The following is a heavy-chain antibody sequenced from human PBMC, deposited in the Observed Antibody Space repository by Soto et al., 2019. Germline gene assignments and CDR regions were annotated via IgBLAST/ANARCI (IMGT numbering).Heavy chain of an antibody. CDR2: VSSSGGTD. CDR3: AKKQQATMRIFDY. V-gene: IGHV3-23*01. Sequence: GSLRLSCAGSGFTFSNYAMSWVRQAPGKGLEWVSAVSSSGGTDYYADSVKGRFTISRDNFKNTLYLQMNTLRAEDTAVYYCAKKQQATMRIFDYGGREPLVPVSS. CDR1: GFTFSNYA. J-gene: IGHJ4*02. D-gene: IGHD5-12*01.